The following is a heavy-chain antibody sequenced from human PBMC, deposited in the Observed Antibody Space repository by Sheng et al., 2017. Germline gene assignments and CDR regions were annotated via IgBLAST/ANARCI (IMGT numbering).Heavy chain of an antibody. CDR1: GGTFSSYA. J-gene: IGHJ3*02. Sequence: QVQLVQSGAEVKKPGSSVKVSCKASGGTFSSYAISWVRQAPGQGLEWMGGIIPIFGTANYAQKFQGRVTITADESTSTAYMELSSLRSEDTAVYYCASRKYYYDSSGHLGAFDIWGQGTMVTVSS. CDR3: ASRKYYYDSSGHLGAFDI. CDR2: IIPIFGTA. V-gene: IGHV1-69*13. D-gene: IGHD3-22*01.